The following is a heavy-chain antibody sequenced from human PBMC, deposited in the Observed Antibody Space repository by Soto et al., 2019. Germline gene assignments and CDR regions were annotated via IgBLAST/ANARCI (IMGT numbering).Heavy chain of an antibody. V-gene: IGHV3-66*01. CDR1: GFTVSSNY. Sequence: GGSLRLSCAASGFTVSSNYMSWVRQAPGKGLEWVSVIYSGGSTYYADSVKGRFTISRDNSKNTLYLQKNSLRAEYTAVYYCARGLEGYYYYYMDVWGKGTTVTVSS. CDR3: ARGLEGYYYYYMDV. J-gene: IGHJ6*03. CDR2: IYSGGST.